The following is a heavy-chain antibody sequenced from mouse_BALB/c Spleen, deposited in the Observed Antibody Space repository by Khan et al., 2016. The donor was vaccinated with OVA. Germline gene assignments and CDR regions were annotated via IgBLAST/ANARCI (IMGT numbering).Heavy chain of an antibody. Sequence: QVQLQQSGPELVKPGASVRISCKASGYTFTSYFIHWVKQRPGQGLEWIGWIYPGNVNTEYNERFTGKATLTADKSSSTAYMQLCSLTSEDSAVYVCARAGYGSFAYWGQGTLVTVSA. CDR3: ARAGYGSFAY. J-gene: IGHJ3*01. D-gene: IGHD2-10*02. V-gene: IGHV1S56*01. CDR1: GYTFTSYF. CDR2: IYPGNVNT.